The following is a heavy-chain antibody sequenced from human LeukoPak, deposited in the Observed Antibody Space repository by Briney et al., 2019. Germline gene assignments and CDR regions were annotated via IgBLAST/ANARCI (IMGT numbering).Heavy chain of an antibody. V-gene: IGHV3-21*01. J-gene: IGHJ4*02. CDR2: ISSSSSYI. CDR3: ARDSNDDY. Sequence: SGGSLRLSCAASGFTFSSYSMNWVRQAPGKGLEWVSSISSSSSYIYYADSVKGRFTISRDNAKDSLYLQMDSLRAEDTAVYYCARDSNDDYWGQGTLVTVSS. D-gene: IGHD1-1*01. CDR1: GFTFSSYS.